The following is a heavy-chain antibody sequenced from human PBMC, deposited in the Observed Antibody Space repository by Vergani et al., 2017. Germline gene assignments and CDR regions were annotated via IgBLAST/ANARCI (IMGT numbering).Heavy chain of an antibody. CDR2: IYHSGST. D-gene: IGHD5-12*01. Sequence: QVQLQESGPGLVKPSGTLSLTCAVSGGSISSSNWWSWVRQPPGKGLEWIGEIYHSGSTNYNPSLKSRVTISVDKSKNQFSLKLSSVTAADTAVYYCARVGRGYSGYDSRDAFDIWGQGTMVTVSS. J-gene: IGHJ3*02. V-gene: IGHV4-4*02. CDR1: GGSISSSNW. CDR3: ARVGRGYSGYDSRDAFDI.